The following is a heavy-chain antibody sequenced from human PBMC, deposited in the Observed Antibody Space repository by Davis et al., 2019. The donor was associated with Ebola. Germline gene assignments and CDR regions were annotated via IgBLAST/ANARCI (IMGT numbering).Heavy chain of an antibody. CDR3: AKVESPGY. Sequence: GGSLRLSCAASGFTVSSNYMSWVRQAPGKGLEWVAVISYDGSNKYYVDSVKGRFTISRDNSKNTLYLQMNSLRAEDTAVYYCAKVESPGYWGQGTLVTVSS. CDR2: ISYDGSNK. D-gene: IGHD5-24*01. CDR1: GFTVSSNY. V-gene: IGHV3-30*18. J-gene: IGHJ4*02.